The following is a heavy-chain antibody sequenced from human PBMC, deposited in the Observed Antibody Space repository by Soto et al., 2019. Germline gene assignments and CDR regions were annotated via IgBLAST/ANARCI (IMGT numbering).Heavy chain of an antibody. J-gene: IGHJ6*02. CDR3: AREFGSGSYPEGYYYYGMDV. CDR1: GFTFSSYG. CDR2: IWYDGSNK. D-gene: IGHD1-26*01. Sequence: QVQLVESGGGVVQPGRSLRLSCAASGFTFSSYGMHWVRQAPGKGLEWVAVIWYDGSNKYYADSVKGRFTISRDNSKNTLYLQMNSLRAEETAVYYCAREFGSGSYPEGYYYYGMDVWGQGTTVTVSS. V-gene: IGHV3-33*01.